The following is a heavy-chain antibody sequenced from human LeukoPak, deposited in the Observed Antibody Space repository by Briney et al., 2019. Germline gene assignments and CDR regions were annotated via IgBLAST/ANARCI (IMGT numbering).Heavy chain of an antibody. CDR1: GYTFTNYW. V-gene: IGHV1-46*01. Sequence: ASVKVSCKASGYTFTNYWIHWVRQAPGQGLEWIGVRSPLSLYTWYAQKFQGRVNMTRDTSTSTVYMELSSLRSDDSAMYFCARRGWTPLWSIDYWGQGSLVTVSS. CDR2: RSPLSLYT. J-gene: IGHJ4*02. CDR3: ARRGWTPLWSIDY. D-gene: IGHD3-10*01.